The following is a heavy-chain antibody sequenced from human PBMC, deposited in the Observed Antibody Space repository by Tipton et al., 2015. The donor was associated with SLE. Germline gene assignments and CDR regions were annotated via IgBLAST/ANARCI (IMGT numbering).Heavy chain of an antibody. D-gene: IGHD2-8*01. Sequence: TLSLTCTISGASICSSFLSWIRQSAEKGLEWIGRIYTSGSTAYNPSLKSRVTMSVDLSNKNFLLKLNSVTAADSAVYYCAGHNDIRNGPHLDHWGQGALVTVSS. CDR1: GASICSSF. CDR3: AGHNDIRNGPHLDH. CDR2: IYTSGST. V-gene: IGHV4-4*07. J-gene: IGHJ5*02.